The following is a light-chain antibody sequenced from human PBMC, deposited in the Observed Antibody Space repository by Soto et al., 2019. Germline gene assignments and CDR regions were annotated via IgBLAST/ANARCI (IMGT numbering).Light chain of an antibody. CDR2: KAS. V-gene: IGKV1-5*03. CDR3: QQYNSFPT. J-gene: IGKJ1*01. Sequence: DIQMTQSPSTLSASVGDRVTITCRASQSISSWLAWYQQKPGKAPKLLIYKASSLESGVQSRFSGSGSGTEFTLTISNLQPDDFATYYCQQYNSFPTFGQGTKVEIK. CDR1: QSISSW.